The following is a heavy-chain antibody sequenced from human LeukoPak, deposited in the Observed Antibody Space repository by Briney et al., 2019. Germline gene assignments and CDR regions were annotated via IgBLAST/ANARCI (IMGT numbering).Heavy chain of an antibody. CDR1: GFTFSSYA. Sequence: GGSLRLSCAASGFTFSSYAMHWVRQAPGKGLEWVSAISGSGGSTYYADSVKGRFTISRDNSKNTLYLQMNSLRAEDTAVYYCASKTGVYDSSGYGFGFDYWGQGTLVTVSS. D-gene: IGHD3-22*01. V-gene: IGHV3-23*01. CDR3: ASKTGVYDSSGYGFGFDY. CDR2: ISGSGGST. J-gene: IGHJ4*02.